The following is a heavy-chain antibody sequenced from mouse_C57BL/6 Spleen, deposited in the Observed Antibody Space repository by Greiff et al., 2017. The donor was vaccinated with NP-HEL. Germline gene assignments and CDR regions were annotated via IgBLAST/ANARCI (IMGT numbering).Heavy chain of an antibody. V-gene: IGHV1-64*01. J-gene: IGHJ2*01. Sequence: QVQLQQPGAELVKPGALLKLSCTASGFTFTSYRMSWVHQSPDQGLEWIGILHPSRGSTYYTYNVKSPFTLTVDKSSNTAYMQLSSLTSEDSAVYYCARGEVRRYDFDYWGQGTTHTVSS. CDR2: LHPSRGST. D-gene: IGHD2-14*01. CDR3: ARGEVRRYDFDY. CDR1: GFTFTSYR.